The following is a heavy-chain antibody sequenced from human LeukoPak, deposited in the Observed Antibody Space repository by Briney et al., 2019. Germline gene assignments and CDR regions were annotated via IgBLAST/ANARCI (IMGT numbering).Heavy chain of an antibody. CDR2: IYYSGST. CDR1: GGSISSYY. V-gene: IGHV4-59*08. J-gene: IGHJ6*03. CDR3: ARRRRDYYGSGSYYNVNYYYYYMDV. D-gene: IGHD3-10*01. Sequence: PSETLSLTCTVSGGSISSYYWSWIRQPPGKGLEWIGYIYYSGSTNYNPSLKSRVTISVDTSKNQFSLKLSSVTAADTAVYYCARRRRDYYGSGSYYNVNYYYYYMDVWGKGTTVTVSS.